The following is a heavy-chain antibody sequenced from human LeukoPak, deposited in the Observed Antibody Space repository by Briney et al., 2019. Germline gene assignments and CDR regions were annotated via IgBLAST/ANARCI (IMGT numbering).Heavy chain of an antibody. V-gene: IGHV1-2*02. CDR3: ARGVTGIYYYYYMDV. D-gene: IGHD3-10*01. CDR2: SNPNSGDT. CDR1: GYTFTDYY. J-gene: IGHJ6*03. Sequence: ASVKVSCKASGYTFTDYYMHWVRQAPGQGLEWTGWSNPNSGDTNYAQKFQGGVTMTRDTSISTAYMELSRLRSDDTAVYYCARGVTGIYYYYYMDVWGKGTTVTVSS.